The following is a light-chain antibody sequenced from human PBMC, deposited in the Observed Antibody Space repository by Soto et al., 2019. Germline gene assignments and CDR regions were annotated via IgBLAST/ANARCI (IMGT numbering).Light chain of an antibody. Sequence: QSALTQPASVSGSPGQSITISCTGTSSDVGSYNLVSWYQQHPGKAPKLMIYEGSKRPSGVSNRFSGSKSGNTASLTISGLQADDEADYYCCSYAGSSTLLVFGTGTKLTVL. CDR2: EGS. V-gene: IGLV2-23*03. CDR1: SSDVGSYNL. J-gene: IGLJ1*01. CDR3: CSYAGSSTLLV.